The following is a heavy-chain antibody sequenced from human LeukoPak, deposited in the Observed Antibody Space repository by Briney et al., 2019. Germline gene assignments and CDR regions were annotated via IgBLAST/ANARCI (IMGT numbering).Heavy chain of an antibody. Sequence: GGSLRLSCAASGFTFSNCWMSWVRQAPGKGLEWMANIKQDGSEKNCVDSVKGRFTISRDNAKNSLYLQMTSLRAEDTAVYYCARDYYRGAFDIWGQGTMVSVSS. CDR1: GFTFSNCW. J-gene: IGHJ3*02. CDR2: IKQDGSEK. D-gene: IGHD3-10*01. CDR3: ARDYYRGAFDI. V-gene: IGHV3-7*01.